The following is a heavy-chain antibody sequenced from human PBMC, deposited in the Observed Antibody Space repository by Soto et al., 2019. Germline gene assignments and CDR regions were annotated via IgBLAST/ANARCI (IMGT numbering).Heavy chain of an antibody. J-gene: IGHJ4*02. D-gene: IGHD1-1*01. CDR1: GFTLSSYA. CDR3: ARDPQLLYYFDY. V-gene: IGHV3-30*04. Sequence: GGSLRLSCAASGFTLSSYAMHWVRQAPGKGLEWVAVISYDGSNKYYADSVKGRFTISRDNSKNTLYLQMNSLRAEDTAVYYCARDPQLLYYFDYWGQGTLVTVSS. CDR2: ISYDGSNK.